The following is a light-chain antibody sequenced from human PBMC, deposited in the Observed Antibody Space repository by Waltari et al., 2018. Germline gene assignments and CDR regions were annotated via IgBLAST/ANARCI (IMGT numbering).Light chain of an antibody. V-gene: IGKV3-20*01. CDR1: QSVSSSY. J-gene: IGKJ1*01. CDR2: GAS. CDR3: QQYGSSQWT. Sequence: EILLTQSPGSLCLSTGESATLSCRASQSVSSSYLAWYQQKPGQAPRLLIYGASSRATGIPDRFSGSGSGTDFTLTISRLEPEDFAVYYCQQYGSSQWTFGQGTKVEIK.